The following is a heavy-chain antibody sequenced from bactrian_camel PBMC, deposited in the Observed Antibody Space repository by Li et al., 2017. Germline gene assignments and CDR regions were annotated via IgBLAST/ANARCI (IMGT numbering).Heavy chain of an antibody. J-gene: IGHJ4*01. Sequence: QVQLVESGGGSVQGGGSPKLSCAAATRINSKHCMGWFRQASGKEREGVAAIDSDGSTSYLDAVKGRFAISQDKAKNTVYLQMNSLKPEDTATYYCAAGRTSSLIPARYTIWGQGTQVTVS. D-gene: IGHD5*01. CDR2: IDSDGST. CDR1: TRINSKHC. V-gene: IGHV3S53*01. CDR3: AAGRTSSLIPARYTI.